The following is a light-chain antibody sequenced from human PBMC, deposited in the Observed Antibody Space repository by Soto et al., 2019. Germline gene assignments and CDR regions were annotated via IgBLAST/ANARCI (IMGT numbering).Light chain of an antibody. V-gene: IGLV7-43*01. J-gene: IGLJ3*02. CDR2: STS. Sequence: QTVVTQEPSLTVSPGGTVTLTCASSTGAVTSGYYPNWFQQKPGQAPRALIYSTSNKQSWTPARFSGSLLGGKAALTLSGVQPEDEAEYYCLLYYGGAQPHWVFGGGTKLTVL. CDR1: TGAVTSGYY. CDR3: LLYYGGAQPHWV.